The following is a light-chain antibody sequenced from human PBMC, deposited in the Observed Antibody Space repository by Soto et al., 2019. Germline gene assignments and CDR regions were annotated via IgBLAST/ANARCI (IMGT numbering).Light chain of an antibody. CDR3: QQYGRSPVT. CDR1: RRVSSN. CDR2: GAS. Sequence: EIAMTQSPATLSVSAGERATISCRASRRVSSNLAWYQQKPGQAPRLLIYGASTRGTGMAAMFSGSGSGTDFTLTISILEPEDFAVYYCQQYGRSPVTFGQGTKVDIK. V-gene: IGKV3-15*01. J-gene: IGKJ1*01.